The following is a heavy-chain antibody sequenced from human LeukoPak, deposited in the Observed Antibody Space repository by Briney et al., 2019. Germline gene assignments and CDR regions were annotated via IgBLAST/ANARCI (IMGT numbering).Heavy chain of an antibody. CDR3: ARDKRPYCSSTCCAGYNWFDP. CDR2: ISAYNGNT. D-gene: IGHD2-2*01. J-gene: IGHJ5*02. CDR1: GYTFTSYG. V-gene: IGHV1-18*01. Sequence: GASVKVSCKASGYTFTSYGISWVRQAPGQGLEWMGWISAYNGNTNYAQKLQGRVTMTTDTSTSTAYMELRSLRSDDTAVYYCARDKRPYCSSTCCAGYNWFDPWGQGTLVTVSS.